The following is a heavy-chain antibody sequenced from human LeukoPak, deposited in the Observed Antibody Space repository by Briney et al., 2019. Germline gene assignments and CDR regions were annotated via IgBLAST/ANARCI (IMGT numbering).Heavy chain of an antibody. J-gene: IGHJ4*02. CDR3: AKALEYASSSGGDY. D-gene: IGHD6-6*01. CDR1: GFTFSGYG. V-gene: IGHV3-30*02. CDR2: IRFDGSNK. Sequence: GGSLRLSCAASGFTFSGYGMHWVRQAPGKGLEWVAFIRFDGSNKYYADSVKGRFTISRDNSKNTLYLQMNSLRTEDTAVYCCAKALEYASSSGGDYWGQGTLVTVSS.